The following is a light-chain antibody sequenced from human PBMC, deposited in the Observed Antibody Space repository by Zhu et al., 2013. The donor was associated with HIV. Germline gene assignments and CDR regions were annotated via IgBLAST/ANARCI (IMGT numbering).Light chain of an antibody. V-gene: IGLV1-44*01. CDR3: AAWDDSLNGLV. CDR1: SSNIGSNT. Sequence: QSVLTQPPSASGTPGQRVTISCSGSSSNIGSNTVNWYQQLPGTAPKLLIYSNTQRPSGVPERFSGSKSGTSASLAISGLQSEDEADYFCAAWDDSLNGLVFGGGTKLTVV. J-gene: IGLJ2*01. CDR2: SNT.